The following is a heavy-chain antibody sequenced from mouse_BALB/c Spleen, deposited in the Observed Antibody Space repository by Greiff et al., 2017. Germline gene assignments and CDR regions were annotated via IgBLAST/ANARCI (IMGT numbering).Heavy chain of an antibody. D-gene: IGHD2-10*01. Sequence: QVQLQQSGAELVRPGTSVKVSCKASGYAFTNYLIEWVKQRPGQGLEWIGVINPGSGGTNYNEKFKGKATLTADKSSSTAYMQLSSLTSDDSAVYFCARSFYGNYVGYWGQGTTLTVSS. CDR2: INPGSGGT. V-gene: IGHV1-54*01. J-gene: IGHJ2*01. CDR3: ARSFYGNYVGY. CDR1: GYAFTNYL.